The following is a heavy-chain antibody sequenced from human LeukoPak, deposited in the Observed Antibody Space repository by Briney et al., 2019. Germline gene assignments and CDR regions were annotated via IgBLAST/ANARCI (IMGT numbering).Heavy chain of an antibody. J-gene: IGHJ4*02. V-gene: IGHV4-34*01. D-gene: IGHD1-26*01. CDR2: INHSGST. Sequence: SETLSLTCSVYGGSFWGDYWSCTREPPGKGVEWVGEINHSGSTNYTPSLKTRHTISVDTSKNEFSLNLSSVTAADAAVYYCARVSGIVGATDYFDYWGQGTLVSVSS. CDR1: GGSFWGDY. CDR3: ARVSGIVGATDYFDY.